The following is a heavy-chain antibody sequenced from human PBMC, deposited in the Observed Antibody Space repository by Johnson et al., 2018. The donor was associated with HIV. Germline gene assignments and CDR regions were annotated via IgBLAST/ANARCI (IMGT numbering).Heavy chain of an antibody. CDR2: IWYDGSNK. CDR1: GFSFSSYG. V-gene: IGHV3-30*02. J-gene: IGHJ3*02. Sequence: QVQLVESGGGVVQPGGSLRLSCAASGFSFSSYGMHWVRQAPGKGLEWVAVIWYDGSNKYYADSVKGRFTISRDNSKNTLYLQMNSLRAEDTAVYYCAKWTRDGYNYVHAFDIWGQGTMVTVSS. CDR3: AKWTRDGYNYVHAFDI. D-gene: IGHD5-24*01.